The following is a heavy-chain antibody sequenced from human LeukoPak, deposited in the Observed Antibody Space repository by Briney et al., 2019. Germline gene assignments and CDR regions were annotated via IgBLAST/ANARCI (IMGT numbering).Heavy chain of an antibody. CDR3: ARAPAGTMIVD. J-gene: IGHJ4*02. CDR2: IYYSGST. Sequence: SETLSLAPALTVGSLRGGNYYGCWIRQPPGKGLEWIGYIYYSGSTYYNPSLKSRVTISVDTSKNQFSLKLSSVTAADRALYYCARAPAGTMIVDWGQGTLVTVSS. V-gene: IGHV4-30-4*01. CDR1: VGSLRGGNYY. D-gene: IGHD3-22*01.